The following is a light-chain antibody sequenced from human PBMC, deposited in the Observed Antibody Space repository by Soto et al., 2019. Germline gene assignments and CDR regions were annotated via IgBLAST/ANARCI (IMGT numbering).Light chain of an antibody. Sequence: QSALTQPASVYGSPGQSITISCTGTSSDVGGYNYVSWYQQHPGKVPKLMIYEVSNRPSGVSNRFSGSKSGNTASLTISGLQAEDEADYYCSSFTSPSTYVFGTGTKLTVL. CDR1: SSDVGGYNY. CDR2: EVS. CDR3: SSFTSPSTYV. V-gene: IGLV2-14*01. J-gene: IGLJ1*01.